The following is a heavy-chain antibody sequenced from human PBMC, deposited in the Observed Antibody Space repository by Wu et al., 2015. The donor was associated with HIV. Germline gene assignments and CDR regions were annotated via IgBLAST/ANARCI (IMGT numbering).Heavy chain of an antibody. Sequence: QVQLVQSGAEVKKPGSSVKVSCKASGGTFSSFAVSWVRQAPGQGLEWMGGIIPLFDTAHSAQNFQGRVTITADESTSTAYMELSSLRYEDTAVYYCARVGAAAGIGIDLWGQGTMVTVSS. V-gene: IGHV1-69*12. CDR3: ARVGAAAGIGIDL. D-gene: IGHD6-13*01. J-gene: IGHJ3*01. CDR2: IIPLFDTA. CDR1: GGTFSSFA.